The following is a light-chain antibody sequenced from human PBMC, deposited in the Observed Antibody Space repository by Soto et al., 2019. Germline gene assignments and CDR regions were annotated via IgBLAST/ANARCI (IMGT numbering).Light chain of an antibody. CDR1: SSDVGGYNY. J-gene: IGLJ1*01. CDR2: EVS. Sequence: QSALTQPASVSGSPGQSITISCTGTSSDVGGYNYVSWYQQHPGKAPKLMIYEVSNRPSGVSNRFSGSKSGNTASLTISGLHAEAEADYYCSSYTSSSIDYVFGTGTKLTVL. CDR3: SSYTSSSIDYV. V-gene: IGLV2-14*01.